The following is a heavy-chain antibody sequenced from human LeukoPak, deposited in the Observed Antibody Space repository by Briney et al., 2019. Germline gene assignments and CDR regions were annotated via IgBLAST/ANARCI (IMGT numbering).Heavy chain of an antibody. CDR3: AGSRDSSSWTPFDY. CDR2: INPTGGST. Sequence: GASVKVSCKACGYTFPSYFMHWVRQAPGQGLEWMGIINPTGGSTNYAQKFQGRVTITADESTSTAYMELSSLRSEDTAVYYCAGSRDSSSWTPFDYWGQGTLVTVSS. V-gene: IGHV1-46*01. J-gene: IGHJ4*02. CDR1: GYTFPSYF. D-gene: IGHD6-13*01.